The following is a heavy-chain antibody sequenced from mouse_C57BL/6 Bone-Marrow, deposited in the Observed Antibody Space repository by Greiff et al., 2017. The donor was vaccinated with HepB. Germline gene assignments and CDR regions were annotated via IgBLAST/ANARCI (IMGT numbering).Heavy chain of an antibody. CDR2: ISNGGGST. Sequence: LQQSGGCLVQPGGSLKLSCAASGFTFSDYYMYWVRQTPEKRLEWVAYISNGGGSTYYPDTVKGRFTISRDNAKNTLYLQMSRLKSEDTAMYYCARYYYGSSYWYFDVWGTGTTVTVSS. CDR3: ARYYYGSSYWYFDV. D-gene: IGHD1-1*01. J-gene: IGHJ1*03. V-gene: IGHV5-12*01. CDR1: GFTFSDYY.